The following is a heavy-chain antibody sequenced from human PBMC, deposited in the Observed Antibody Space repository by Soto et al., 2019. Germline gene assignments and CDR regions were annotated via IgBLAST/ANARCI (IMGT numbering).Heavy chain of an antibody. D-gene: IGHD3-16*01. V-gene: IGHV3-33*01. CDR3: AREMNKGGFDY. CDR1: GFTFSSDA. CDR2: IWDDVSKN. Sequence: GSLRFSCAASGFTFSSDAMHWVRQAPGTGLEWVAVIWDDVSKNFYADSVKGRFIISRDNSKNTLYLQMNSLRDEDTAVYYCAREMNKGGFDYWGQGTLATVSS. J-gene: IGHJ4*02.